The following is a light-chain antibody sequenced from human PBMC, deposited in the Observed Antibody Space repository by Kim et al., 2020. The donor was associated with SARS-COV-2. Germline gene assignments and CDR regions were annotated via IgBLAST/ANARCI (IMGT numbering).Light chain of an antibody. CDR2: END. CDR3: QSYDSTQHWV. V-gene: IGLV6-57*01. CDR1: GGSIASTY. J-gene: IGLJ3*02. Sequence: NFMLTQSHSVSGSPGETVTISCTRSGGSIASTYVQWYQRRPGSSFTTVIYENDQRPSGVPDRFSGSIDSSSNSASLTISGLKTEDEADYFCQSYDSTQHWVFGGGTRLTVL.